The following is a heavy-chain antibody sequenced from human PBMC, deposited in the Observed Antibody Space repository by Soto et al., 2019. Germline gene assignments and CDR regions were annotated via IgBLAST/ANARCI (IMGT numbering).Heavy chain of an antibody. V-gene: IGHV4-34*01. Sequence: SETLSLTCAVYGGSFSGYYWTWIRQPPGTGLEWIGEINHSGSTNYNPSLKSRVTISVDTSKNQFSLKLTSVTAADTAVYYCARAESEVYYDILTGYSDYGMDVWGQGTTVTVSS. CDR1: GGSFSGYY. CDR3: ARAESEVYYDILTGYSDYGMDV. D-gene: IGHD3-9*01. J-gene: IGHJ6*02. CDR2: INHSGST.